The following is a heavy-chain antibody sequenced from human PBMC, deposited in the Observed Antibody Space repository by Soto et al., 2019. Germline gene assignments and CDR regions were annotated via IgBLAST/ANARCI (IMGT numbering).Heavy chain of an antibody. CDR3: ARDPDSSAYRFDP. V-gene: IGHV6-1*01. D-gene: IGHD3-22*01. J-gene: IGHJ5*02. Sequence: SQTLSLTCAISGDSVSSNSAAWHWSRQSPSRGLEWLGRTYYRSKWYNDYAVSVKSRITINPDTSKNQFSLQLNSVTPEDTAVYYCARDPDSSAYRFDPWGQGTLVTVSS. CDR1: GDSVSSNSAA. CDR2: TYYRSKWYN.